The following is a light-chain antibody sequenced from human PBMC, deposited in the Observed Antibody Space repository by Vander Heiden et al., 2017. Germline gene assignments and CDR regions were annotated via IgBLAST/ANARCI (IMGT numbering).Light chain of an antibody. CDR2: DAS. V-gene: IGKV3-11*01. CDR1: QSVANNF. CDR3: QQRSNWPPT. Sequence: EIVLTQSPPTLSLSPGARATLSCRASQSVANNFLVWYQQKPGQAPRLLIYDASKRAPGIPARFTGSGSGTDFTLTISSLEPEDFAVYYCQQRSNWPPTFGQGTRLEIK. J-gene: IGKJ5*01.